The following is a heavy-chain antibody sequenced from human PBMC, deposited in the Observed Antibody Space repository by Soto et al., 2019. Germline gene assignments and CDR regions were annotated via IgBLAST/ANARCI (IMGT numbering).Heavy chain of an antibody. CDR1: GYTFTGYY. Sequence: RASVKVSCKASGYTFTGYYMHWVRQAPGQGLEWMGWINPNSGGTNYAQKFQGRVTMTRDTSISTAYMELSRLRSDDTAVYYCARALAYYGSGSYFGAYYGMDVWGQGTTVTVSS. D-gene: IGHD3-10*01. CDR2: INPNSGGT. CDR3: ARALAYYGSGSYFGAYYGMDV. J-gene: IGHJ6*02. V-gene: IGHV1-2*02.